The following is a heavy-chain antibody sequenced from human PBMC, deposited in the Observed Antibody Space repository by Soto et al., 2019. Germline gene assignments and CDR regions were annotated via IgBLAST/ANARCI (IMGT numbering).Heavy chain of an antibody. CDR3: ARSTGTTLTDAFDI. J-gene: IGHJ3*02. CDR2: ITPFNGNT. CDR1: GYTFTYRY. V-gene: IGHV1-45*02. D-gene: IGHD1-1*01. Sequence: GASVKVSCKASGYTFTYRYLHWVRQAPGQALEWMGWITPFNGNTNYAQKFQDRVTITRDRSMSTAYMELSSLRSEDTAMYYCARSTGTTLTDAFDIWGQGTMVTVSS.